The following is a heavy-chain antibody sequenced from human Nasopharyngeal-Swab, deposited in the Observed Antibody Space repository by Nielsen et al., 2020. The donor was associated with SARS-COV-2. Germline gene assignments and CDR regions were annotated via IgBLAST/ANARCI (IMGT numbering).Heavy chain of an antibody. J-gene: IGHJ4*02. CDR3: ARRRDPYYDILTGRAFDY. Sequence: SETLSLTCAVYGGSFSSYYWGWIRQPPGKGLEWIGSIYYSGSTYYNPSLKSRVTISVDTSKNQFSLKLSSVTAADTAVYYCARRRDPYYDILTGRAFDYWGQGTLVTVSS. CDR2: IYYSGST. D-gene: IGHD3-9*01. V-gene: IGHV4-39*01. CDR1: GGSFSSYY.